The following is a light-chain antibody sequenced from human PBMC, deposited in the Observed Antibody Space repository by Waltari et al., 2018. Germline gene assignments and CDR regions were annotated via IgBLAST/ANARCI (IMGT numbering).Light chain of an antibody. CDR3: QQYNSYLYT. V-gene: IGKV1-5*03. CDR1: QSISSW. CDR2: KAS. J-gene: IGKJ2*01. Sequence: DIQLIQSPSTLSASVGDRVPITCRASQSISSWLAWYQQKPGKAPKLLIYKASSLESGVPSRFSGSGSGTEFTLTISSLQPDDFATYYCQQYNSYLYTFGQGTKLEI.